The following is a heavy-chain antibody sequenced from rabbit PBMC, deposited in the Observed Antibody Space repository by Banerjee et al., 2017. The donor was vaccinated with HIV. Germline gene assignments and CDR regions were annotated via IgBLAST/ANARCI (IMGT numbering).Heavy chain of an antibody. CDR2: ISPGFDIR. CDR1: GFSFSSSYW. CDR3: ASGYTYGVAGYTSATYALDP. Sequence: QSLEESGGDLVKPGASLTLTCTASGFSFSSSYWISWVRQAPGKGPEWIAYISPGFDIRNYATSVKGRFTISSDNAQNTVFLQMTSLTASDTATYFCASGYTYGVAGYTSATYALDPWGPGTLVTVS. D-gene: IGHD6-1*01. J-gene: IGHJ2*01. V-gene: IGHV1S40*01.